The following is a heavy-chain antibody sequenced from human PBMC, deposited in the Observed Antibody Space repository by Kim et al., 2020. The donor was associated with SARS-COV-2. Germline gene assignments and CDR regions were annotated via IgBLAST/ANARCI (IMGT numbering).Heavy chain of an antibody. J-gene: IGHJ3*02. D-gene: IGHD3-10*01. V-gene: IGHV4-34*01. CDR3: ARTLLWFGPGAFDI. CDR1: GGSFSGYY. CDR2: INHSGST. Sequence: SETLSLTCAVYGGSFSGYYWSWIRQPPGKGLEWIGEINHSGSTNYNPSLKSRVTISVDTSKNQFSLKLSSVTAADTAVYYCARTLLWFGPGAFDIWGQGTMVTVSS.